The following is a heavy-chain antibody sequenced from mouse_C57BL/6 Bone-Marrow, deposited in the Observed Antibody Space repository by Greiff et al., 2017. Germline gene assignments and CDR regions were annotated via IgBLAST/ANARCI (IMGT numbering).Heavy chain of an antibody. D-gene: IGHD6-2*01. CDR2: FFPCSGST. CDR1: GYTFTAYY. Sequence: QVQLKQSGPELVKPGASVKISCKASGYTFTAYYIKWVKQRPGQGLEWIGCFFPCSGSTYYNEKFKGKATLTADKSSNPVYMELRSLTSEDSAVYVCARSAPTLLSSYAMDYWGQGTSVTVSS. V-gene: IGHV1-77*01. CDR3: ARSAPTLLSSYAMDY. J-gene: IGHJ4*01.